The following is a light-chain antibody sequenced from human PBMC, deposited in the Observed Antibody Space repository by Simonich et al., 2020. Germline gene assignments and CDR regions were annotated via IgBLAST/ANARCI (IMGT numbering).Light chain of an antibody. CDR1: QSVLNSSNNTNY. J-gene: IGKJ4*01. Sequence: DIVMTQSPDSLAVSLGARATINCTSSQSVLNSSNNTNYLAWYQQKPGQPPKLLIYWASTRESGVPDRFSGSGSGTDFTLTISSLQAEDVAVYYCQQYYSTPLTFGGGTKVEIK. CDR2: WAS. CDR3: QQYYSTPLT. V-gene: IGKV4-1*01.